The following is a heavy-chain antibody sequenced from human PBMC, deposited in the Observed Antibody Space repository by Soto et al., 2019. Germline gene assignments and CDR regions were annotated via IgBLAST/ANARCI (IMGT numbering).Heavy chain of an antibody. V-gene: IGHV2-70*01. J-gene: IGHJ3*02. CDR2: IDWDDDK. CDR1: GFSLSTSGMC. Sequence: SGPTLVNPTQTLTLTCTFSGFSLSTSGMCVSWIRQPPGKALEWLALIDWDDDKYYSTSLKTRLTISKDTSKNQVVLTMTNMDPVDTATYYCARIRPGPLFGESEADDAFDIWGQGTMVTVSS. D-gene: IGHD3-10*01. CDR3: ARIRPGPLFGESEADDAFDI.